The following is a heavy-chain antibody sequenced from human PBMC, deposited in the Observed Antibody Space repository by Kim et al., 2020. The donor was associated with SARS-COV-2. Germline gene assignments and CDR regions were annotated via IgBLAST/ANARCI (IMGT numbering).Heavy chain of an antibody. CDR1: GFTFDDYA. J-gene: IGHJ4*02. Sequence: WGSLRLSCAASGFTFDDYAMHWVRQAPGKGLEWVSLISGDGSDTYYADSVKGRFTISRDNSKNSLYLQVNSLRTEDTALYYCGKSRQYSGYEALDYWGQGTLVTVSS. V-gene: IGHV3-43*02. CDR3: GKSRQYSGYEALDY. CDR2: ISGDGSDT. D-gene: IGHD5-12*01.